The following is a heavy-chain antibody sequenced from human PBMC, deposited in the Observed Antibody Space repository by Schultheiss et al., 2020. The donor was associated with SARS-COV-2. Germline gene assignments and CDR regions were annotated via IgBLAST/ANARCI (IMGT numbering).Heavy chain of an antibody. V-gene: IGHV1-18*04. CDR1: GYTFTGYY. CDR3: AAAPKPITMVRWYYGMDV. D-gene: IGHD3-10*01. CDR2: ISAYNGNT. J-gene: IGHJ6*02. Sequence: ASVKVSCKASGYTFTGYYMHWVRQAPGQGLEWMGWISAYNGNTNYAQKLQGRVTMTTDTSTSTAYMELSSLRSEDTAVYYCAAAPKPITMVRWYYGMDVWGQGTTVTVSS.